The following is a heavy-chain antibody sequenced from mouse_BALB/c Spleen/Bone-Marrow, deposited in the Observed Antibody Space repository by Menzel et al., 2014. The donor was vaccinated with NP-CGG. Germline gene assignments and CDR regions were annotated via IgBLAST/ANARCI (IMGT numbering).Heavy chain of an antibody. CDR2: IDPANGNT. CDR3: ARWEYYAMDY. CDR1: GFNIKDTY. D-gene: IGHD4-1*01. Sequence: SGAELVKPGASVKLSCTASGFNIKDTYMHWVKQRPEQGLEWIGRIDPANGNTKYDPKFQGKATITADTSSNTAYLQLCSLTSEDTAVYYCARWEYYAMDYWGQGTSVTVSS. J-gene: IGHJ4*01. V-gene: IGHV14-3*02.